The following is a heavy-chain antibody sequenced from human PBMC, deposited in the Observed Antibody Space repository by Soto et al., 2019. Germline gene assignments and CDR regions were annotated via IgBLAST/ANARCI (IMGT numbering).Heavy chain of an antibody. V-gene: IGHV1-69*01. CDR2: IIPIFGTA. CDR1: GGTFSSYA. Sequence: GASVKVSCKASGGTFSSYAISWVRQAPGQGLEWMGGIIPIFGTANYAQKFQGRVTITVDESTSTAYMELSRLRSEDTAVYYCARDRRIAAHIYGMDVCGQGTTVTVSS. J-gene: IGHJ6*02. D-gene: IGHD6-6*01. CDR3: ARDRRIAAHIYGMDV.